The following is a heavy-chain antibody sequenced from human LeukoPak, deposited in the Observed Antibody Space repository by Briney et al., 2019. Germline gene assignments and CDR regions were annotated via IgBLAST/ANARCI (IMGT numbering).Heavy chain of an antibody. CDR3: AKDSDPMIVVVISYFDY. CDR2: ISYDGSNK. Sequence: GGSLRLSCVASGFTFSSYGMHWVRQAPGKGLEWVAVISYDGSNKYYADSVKGRFTISRDNSKNTLYLQMNSLRAEDTAVYYCAKDSDPMIVVVISYFDYWGQGTLVTVSS. CDR1: GFTFSSYG. J-gene: IGHJ4*02. V-gene: IGHV3-30*18. D-gene: IGHD3-22*01.